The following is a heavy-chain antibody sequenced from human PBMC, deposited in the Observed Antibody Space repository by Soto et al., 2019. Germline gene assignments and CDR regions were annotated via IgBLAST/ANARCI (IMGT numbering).Heavy chain of an antibody. CDR3: ARAGQSDGYFALDV. Sequence: GLSLSLSCTASGLRLSDYAMSWVRLAPGTGLEWVASISLRGSYMHYADSVMGRFTISRDNAKNSLFLQMNSLRAEDTALYYCARAGQSDGYFALDVWGQGTTVTVPS. CDR2: ISLRGSYM. V-gene: IGHV3-21*06. D-gene: IGHD6-19*01. CDR1: GLRLSDYA. J-gene: IGHJ6*02.